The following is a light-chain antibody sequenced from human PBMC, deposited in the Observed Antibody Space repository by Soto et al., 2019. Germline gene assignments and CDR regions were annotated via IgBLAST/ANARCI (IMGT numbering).Light chain of an antibody. J-gene: IGLJ1*01. CDR1: RSDIGDSNF. Sequence: QSVLTQPASVSGSAGQSVTISCTGPRSDIGDSNFISWYQHSPGKAPGLLIYEVNNRPSGVSRRFSGSKAGNTASLTISGLLDDDEADYFCASFRSGTILVFGSGTKLTVL. CDR2: EVN. CDR3: ASFRSGTILV. V-gene: IGLV2-14*01.